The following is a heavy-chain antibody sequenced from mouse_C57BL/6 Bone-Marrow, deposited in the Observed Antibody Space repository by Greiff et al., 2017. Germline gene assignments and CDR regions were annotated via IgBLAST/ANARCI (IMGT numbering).Heavy chain of an antibody. CDR3: ARYMDGYYVYAMYY. CDR1: GYTFTSYG. V-gene: IGHV1-81*01. CDR2: IYPRSGNT. J-gene: IGHJ4*01. D-gene: IGHD2-3*01. Sequence: VKLQESGAELARPGASVKLSCKASGYTFTSYGISWVKQRTGQGLEWIGEIYPRSGNTYYNEKFKGKATLTADKSSSTAYMELRSLTSEDSAVYFCARYMDGYYVYAMYYWGQGTSVTVSS.